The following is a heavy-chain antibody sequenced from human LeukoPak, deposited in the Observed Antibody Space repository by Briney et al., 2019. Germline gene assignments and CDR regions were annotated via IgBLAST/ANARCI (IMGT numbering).Heavy chain of an antibody. Sequence: GGSLRLSCAASGFTFSSYTMHWVRQIPGERPEWVSSISGDTTYIYYADSLKGRFTISRDNTNTSLFLQMNSLRAEDTATYFCARRGTDASFSFFDVWGQGTMVTVSS. D-gene: IGHD1-1*01. CDR1: GFTFSSYT. V-gene: IGHV3-21*01. CDR2: ISGDTTYI. CDR3: ARRGTDASFSFFDV. J-gene: IGHJ3*01.